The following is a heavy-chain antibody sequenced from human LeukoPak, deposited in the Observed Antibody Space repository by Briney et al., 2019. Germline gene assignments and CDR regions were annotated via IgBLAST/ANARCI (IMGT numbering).Heavy chain of an antibody. D-gene: IGHD2-15*01. CDR3: ASNYCSGGSCYETNYYYMDV. V-gene: IGHV3-20*04. J-gene: IGHJ6*03. CDR2: INWNGGST. CDR1: GFTFDDYG. Sequence: GGSLRLSCAASGFTFDDYGMSWVRHAPGKGLEWVSGINWNGGSTGYADSVKGRFTISRDNAKNSLYLQMNSLRAEDTALYYCASNYCSGGSCYETNYYYMDVWGKGTTVTVSS.